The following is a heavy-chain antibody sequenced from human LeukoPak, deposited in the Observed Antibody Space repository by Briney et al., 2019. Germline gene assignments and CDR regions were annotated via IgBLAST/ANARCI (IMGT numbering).Heavy chain of an antibody. J-gene: IGHJ3*02. CDR2: ISAYNGNT. CDR1: GYTFTSYG. Sequence: ASVKVSCKASGYTFTSYGISWVRQAPGQGLEWMGWISAYNGNTNYAQKLQGRVTMTTDTPTSTAYMELRSLRSDDTAVYYCARDRGSRYYDSSGPDAFDIWGQGTMVTVSS. V-gene: IGHV1-18*01. D-gene: IGHD3-22*01. CDR3: ARDRGSRYYDSSGPDAFDI.